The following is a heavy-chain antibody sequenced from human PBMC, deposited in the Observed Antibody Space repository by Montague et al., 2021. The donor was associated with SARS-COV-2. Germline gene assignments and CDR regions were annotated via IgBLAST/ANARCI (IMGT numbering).Heavy chain of an antibody. CDR3: ARTYYGGRPFDY. Sequence: PALVKPTQTLTPTCTFSGFSLSTSGMCVSWIRQPPGKALEWLARIDWDGDKYYSTSLKTRLTISKDTSKNQVVLTMTNMDPVDTATYYCARTYYGGRPFDYWGQGTLVTVSS. CDR1: GFSLSTSGMC. J-gene: IGHJ4*02. V-gene: IGHV2-70*11. CDR2: IDWDGDK. D-gene: IGHD4-23*01.